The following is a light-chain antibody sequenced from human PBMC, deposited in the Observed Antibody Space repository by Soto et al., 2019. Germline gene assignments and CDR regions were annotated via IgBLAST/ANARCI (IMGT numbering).Light chain of an antibody. V-gene: IGKV1-39*01. CDR2: AAS. CDR3: QQSYSTQIT. Sequence: DIQMTQSPSSLSASVGDRVTITCRASHNINNYLSWYQQKPGKAPKLLIYAASSLQSGVASGFSGSGSATDFTLTISSLQPEDFATYYCQQSYSTQITFGQGTRLEIK. J-gene: IGKJ5*01. CDR1: HNINNY.